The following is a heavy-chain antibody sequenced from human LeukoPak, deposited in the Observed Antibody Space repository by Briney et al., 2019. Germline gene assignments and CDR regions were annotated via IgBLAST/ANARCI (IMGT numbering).Heavy chain of an antibody. D-gene: IGHD3-22*01. V-gene: IGHV4-61*02. J-gene: IGHJ5*02. CDR1: GDSISSGNYY. CDR2: IYASGST. CDR3: ARVPLYYYDSSGYSPFDP. Sequence: TLSLTCTVSGDSISSGNYYWNWIRQPAGKALEWIGRIYASGSTNYNPSLKSRVTMSIDTSKNQFSLRPSSVTAADTAVYYCARVPLYYYDSSGYSPFDPWGQGTLVTVSS.